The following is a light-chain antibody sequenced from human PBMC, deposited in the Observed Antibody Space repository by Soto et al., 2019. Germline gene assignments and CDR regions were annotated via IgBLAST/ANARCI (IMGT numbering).Light chain of an antibody. CDR3: QQRSDWPLP. J-gene: IGKJ4*01. V-gene: IGKV3-11*01. CDR2: EAS. CDR1: QSISTF. Sequence: IMLTQSPATLSLSPGARATLSCRASQSISTFLAWYQLTPGQAPRLLIYEASNRATGVPARFSGSGSETDFTLTISSLEPEDFAVYYCQQRSDWPLPFGGGTKVEIK.